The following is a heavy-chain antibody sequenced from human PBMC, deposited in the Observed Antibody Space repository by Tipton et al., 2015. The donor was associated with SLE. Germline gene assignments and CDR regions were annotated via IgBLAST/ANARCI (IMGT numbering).Heavy chain of an antibody. Sequence: QSGAEVKKPGSSVKVSCKASGGTFSSYAISWGRQAPGQGLEWMGGIIPIFGTANYAQKFQGRVTITTDESTSTAYMELSSLRSEDTAVYYCARGVKQLVRTEYFQHWGQGPLVTVSS. D-gene: IGHD6-6*01. CDR1: GGTFSSYA. V-gene: IGHV1-69*05. CDR3: ARGVKQLVRTEYFQH. J-gene: IGHJ1*01. CDR2: IIPIFGTA.